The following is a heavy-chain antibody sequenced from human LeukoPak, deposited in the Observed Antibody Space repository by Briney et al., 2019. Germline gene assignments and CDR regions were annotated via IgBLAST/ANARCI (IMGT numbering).Heavy chain of an antibody. CDR1: GFTVSNNY. Sequence: GGSLRLSCAASGFTVSNNYMSSVRQAPGKGLEWVSVIYSGGSTYYADSVKGRFIISRDSSKNTLYLQMNSLRAEDTAVYYCPRDKFVFGLSDYWGQGTLVTVSS. CDR2: IYSGGST. J-gene: IGHJ4*02. CDR3: PRDKFVFGLSDY. V-gene: IGHV3-53*01. D-gene: IGHD3/OR15-3a*01.